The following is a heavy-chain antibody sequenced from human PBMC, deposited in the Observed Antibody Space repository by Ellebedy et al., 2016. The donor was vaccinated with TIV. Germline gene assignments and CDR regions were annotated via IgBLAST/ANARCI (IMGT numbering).Heavy chain of an antibody. CDR1: GFTFTTFW. CDR2: INQDGSKG. D-gene: IGHD1/OR15-1a*01. J-gene: IGHJ4*02. CDR3: ARENWYNDY. Sequence: GESLKISCAASGFTFTTFWMTWVRQAPGKGLEWVANINQDGSKGIYVDSVKGRFTISSYNAKNSVYLQINNLRVEDPAVYYCARENWYNDYWGKGTLVTVSS. V-gene: IGHV3-7*04.